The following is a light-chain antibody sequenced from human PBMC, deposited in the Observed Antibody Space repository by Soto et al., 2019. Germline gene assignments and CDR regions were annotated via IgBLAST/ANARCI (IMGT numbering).Light chain of an antibody. CDR3: GTWDSSLSAWL. CDR1: SSNIGNNY. Sequence: QSVLTQPPSVSAAPGQKVTISCSGSSSNIGNNYVSWYQQFPGTAPKLLIYESSKRPSGIPDRFSGSKSGTSATLGITGLQTGDEADYYCGTWDSSLSAWLFGGGTKLTVL. V-gene: IGLV1-51*02. J-gene: IGLJ3*02. CDR2: ESS.